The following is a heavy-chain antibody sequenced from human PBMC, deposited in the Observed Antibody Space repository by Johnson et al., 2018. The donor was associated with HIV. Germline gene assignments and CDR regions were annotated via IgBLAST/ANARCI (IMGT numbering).Heavy chain of an antibody. Sequence: VQLVESGGGLVQPGGSLRLSCAASGFTFSSYAMSWVRQAPGKGLEWVSGINWNGGSTGYADSVKGRFTITRDKSKNTLYLQMNSLRAEDTAVDYCAKELIASAGTSSFDIWGQGTMVTVSS. V-gene: IGHV3-23*04. J-gene: IGHJ3*02. CDR1: GFTFSSYA. CDR2: INWNGGST. D-gene: IGHD6-13*01. CDR3: AKELIASAGTSSFDI.